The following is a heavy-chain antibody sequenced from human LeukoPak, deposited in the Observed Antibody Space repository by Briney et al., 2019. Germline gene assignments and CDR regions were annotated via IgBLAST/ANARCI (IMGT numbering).Heavy chain of an antibody. Sequence: GSSVKVSCKASGGTFSSYAISWVRQAPGQGLDWMGRIIPILGIANYAQKFQGRVTITADKSTSTAYMELSSLRSEDTAVYYCASNIVVVVAATHYYGMDVWGQGTTVTVSS. J-gene: IGHJ6*02. CDR3: ASNIVVVVAATHYYGMDV. CDR1: GGTFSSYA. D-gene: IGHD2-15*01. CDR2: IIPILGIA. V-gene: IGHV1-69*04.